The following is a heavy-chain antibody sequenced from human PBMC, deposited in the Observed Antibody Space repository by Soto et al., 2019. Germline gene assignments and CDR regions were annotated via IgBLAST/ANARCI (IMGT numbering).Heavy chain of an antibody. D-gene: IGHD2-21*01. CDR1: GGSISSYY. J-gene: IGHJ6*02. Sequence: SETLSLTCTVSGGSISSYYWSWIRQPPGKGLEWIGYIYYSGSTNYNPSLKSRVTISVDTSKNQFSLKLSSVTAADTAVYYCARQPLFGYYYYGMDVWGQGTTVTV. V-gene: IGHV4-59*08. CDR3: ARQPLFGYYYYGMDV. CDR2: IYYSGST.